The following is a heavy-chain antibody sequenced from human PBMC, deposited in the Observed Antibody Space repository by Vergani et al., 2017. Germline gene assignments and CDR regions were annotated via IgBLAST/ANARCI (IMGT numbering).Heavy chain of an antibody. V-gene: IGHV4-39*07. CDR1: GGSISSSSYY. CDR2: IYYSGST. D-gene: IGHD5-18*01. J-gene: IGHJ6*02. CDR3: ARMHSYGLIPPHGMDV. Sequence: QLQLQESGPGLVKPSETLSLTCTVSGGSISSSSYYWGWIRQPPGKGLEWIGSIYYSGSTYYNPSLKSRVTISVDTSKNQFSLKLSSVTAAVTAVYYCARMHSYGLIPPHGMDVWGQGTTVTVSS.